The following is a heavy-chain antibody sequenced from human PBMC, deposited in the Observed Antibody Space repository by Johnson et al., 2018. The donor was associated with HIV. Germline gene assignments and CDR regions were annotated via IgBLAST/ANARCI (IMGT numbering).Heavy chain of an antibody. CDR3: ARLEDRGRGAFDI. CDR1: GFTFSDYG. CDR2: ISADGSHR. V-gene: IGHV3-30*03. J-gene: IGHJ3*02. D-gene: IGHD3-10*01. Sequence: VQLVESGGGVVQPGRSLRLSCAASGFTFSDYGMHWVRQAPGKGLEWVAVISADGSHRYYADSVKGRFTISRDNSKNTLHLQMNSLRAEDTAVYYCARLEDRGRGAFDIWGQGTMVTVSS.